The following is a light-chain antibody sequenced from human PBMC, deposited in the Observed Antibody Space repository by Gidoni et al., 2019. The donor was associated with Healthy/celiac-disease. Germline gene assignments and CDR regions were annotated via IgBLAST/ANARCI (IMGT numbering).Light chain of an antibody. CDR3: QQYNNCPPLT. CDR1: QSVSSN. J-gene: IGKJ4*01. V-gene: IGKV3-15*01. Sequence: ETVMTQSPATLSVSPGERATLSCRARQSVSSNLAWYQQKPGQTPSLLIFGASTSATGIPAWFSGSGSGTEFTLTISSLQSEDFAVYYCQQYNNCPPLTFGGXTKVEIK. CDR2: GAS.